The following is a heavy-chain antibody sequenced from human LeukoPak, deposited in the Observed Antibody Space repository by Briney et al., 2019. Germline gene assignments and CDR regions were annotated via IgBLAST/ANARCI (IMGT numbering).Heavy chain of an antibody. CDR1: GGSISSYY. CDR3: ASHPPPPPDGYSTVFDY. D-gene: IGHD5-24*01. J-gene: IGHJ4*02. V-gene: IGHV4-4*07. Sequence: SETLSLTCTVSGGSISSYYWSWIRQPAGKGLEWIGRIYTSGSTNYNPSLKSRVTMSVDTSKNQFSLKLSSVTAADTAVYYCASHPPPPPDGYSTVFDYWGQGTLVTVSS. CDR2: IYTSGST.